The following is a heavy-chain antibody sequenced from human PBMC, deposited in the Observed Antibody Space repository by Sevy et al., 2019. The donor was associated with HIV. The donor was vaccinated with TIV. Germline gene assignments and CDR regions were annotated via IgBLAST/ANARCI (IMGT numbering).Heavy chain of an antibody. D-gene: IGHD4-17*01. CDR1: GFTVSSNY. J-gene: IGHJ6*02. Sequence: GESLKISCAASGFTVSSNYMSWVRQAPGKGLEWVSVIYSGGDTYYADYVKGRFIISRDNSKNTLYLQMNSLRAEDTAVYYCARDLDDHGDYQAVGGMDVWGQGTTVTVSS. V-gene: IGHV3-53*01. CDR3: ARDLDDHGDYQAVGGMDV. CDR2: IYSGGDT.